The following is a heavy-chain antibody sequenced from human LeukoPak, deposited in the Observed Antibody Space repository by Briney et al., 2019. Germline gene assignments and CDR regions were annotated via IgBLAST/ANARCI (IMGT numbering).Heavy chain of an antibody. D-gene: IGHD2-21*02. CDR2: IWYDGSKK. CDR1: GFTFSNHG. J-gene: IGHJ4*02. V-gene: IGHV3-33*01. CDR3: ARDRLEAVTDVDYFVL. Sequence: PGRAVRLSCAASGFTFSNHGMHWVRQAPGKGAEGVALIWYDGSKKYYGDSVKGRFTISRNNSKNTVYVQMNSLRAEDPGVYYCARDRLEAVTDVDYFVLWGQGTLVTVSS.